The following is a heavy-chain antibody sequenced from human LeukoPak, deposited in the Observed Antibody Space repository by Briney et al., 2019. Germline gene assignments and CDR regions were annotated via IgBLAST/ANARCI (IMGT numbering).Heavy chain of an antibody. CDR1: GFTFSSYA. V-gene: IGHV3-23*01. CDR2: ISGSGGST. Sequence: GGSLRLSCAASGFTFSSYAMSWVRQAPGKGLEWVSAISGSGGSTYYADSVKGRFTISRDNSKNTLYLQMNSLRAEDTAVYYCAIGRRLSWIQLWLRYYYYYMDVWGKGTTVTVSS. J-gene: IGHJ6*03. CDR3: AIGRRLSWIQLWLRYYYYYMDV. D-gene: IGHD5-18*01.